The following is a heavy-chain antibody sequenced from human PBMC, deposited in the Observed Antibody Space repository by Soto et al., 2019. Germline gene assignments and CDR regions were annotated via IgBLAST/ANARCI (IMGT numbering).Heavy chain of an antibody. CDR1: GFTFSGYR. CDR2: INSDGSST. V-gene: IGHV3-74*01. CDR3: ARTNHHFDL. Sequence: GGSLRLSCAASGFTFSGYRMHWVRQAPGKGLVWVSRINSDGSSTDYADSVRGRFTISRDNAKNTLHLQMDSLRAEDTAVYYCARTNHHFDLWGQGTPVTVSS. J-gene: IGHJ4*02.